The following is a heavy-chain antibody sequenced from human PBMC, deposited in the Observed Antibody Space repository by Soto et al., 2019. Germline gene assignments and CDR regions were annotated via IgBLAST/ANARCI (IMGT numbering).Heavy chain of an antibody. D-gene: IGHD6-19*01. CDR3: AKDGPGSSGWVF. Sequence: QVQLVESGGGVVQPGRSLRLSCAASGFTFSSYGMHWVRQAPGKGLEWVAVISYDGSNKYYADSVKGRFTISRDNSKNTLYLQMNSLRAEDTAVYYCAKDGPGSSGWVFWGQGTLVTVPS. J-gene: IGHJ4*02. V-gene: IGHV3-30*18. CDR2: ISYDGSNK. CDR1: GFTFSSYG.